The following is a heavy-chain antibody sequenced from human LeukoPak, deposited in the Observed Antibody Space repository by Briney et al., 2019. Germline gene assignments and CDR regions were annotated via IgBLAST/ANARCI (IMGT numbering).Heavy chain of an antibody. V-gene: IGHV3-21*01. CDR3: ARGPLDYGDYTFDY. J-gene: IGHJ4*02. D-gene: IGHD4-17*01. Sequence: GGSLRLSCAASGLIFSSYSMNWVRQAPGKGLEWVSSISTSSSYIYYADSVKGRFTISRDNANNSLYLQMNSLSAEDTAVYYCARGPLDYGDYTFDYWGQGTLVTVSS. CDR2: ISTSSSYI. CDR1: GLIFSSYS.